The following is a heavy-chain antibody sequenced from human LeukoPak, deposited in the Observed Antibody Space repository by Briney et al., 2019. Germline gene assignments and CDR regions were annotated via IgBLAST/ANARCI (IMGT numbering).Heavy chain of an antibody. V-gene: IGHV3-74*01. CDR3: AMGPYYYDSSGYYY. CDR1: GFTFSSYW. J-gene: IGHJ4*02. Sequence: GGSLTLSCAASGFTFSSYWMHWVSQATGTGLPWVSRINSDGSSTSYADSVKGRFTISRDNAKNTLYLQMNSLRAEDTAVYYCAMGPYYYDSSGYYYWGQGTLVTVSS. D-gene: IGHD3-22*01. CDR2: INSDGSST.